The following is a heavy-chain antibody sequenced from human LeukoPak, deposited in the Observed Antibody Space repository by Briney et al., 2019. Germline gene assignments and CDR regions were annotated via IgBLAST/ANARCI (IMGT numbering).Heavy chain of an antibody. CDR3: ASDGGPFDH. Sequence: GGSLRLSCTASGIMFSDYWMSLVRQAPGKGLEWVANIKQHGTERYYVDSVKGRFTISRDDAKKSVYLQMNSLRVEDTAMYYCASDGGPFDHWGQGILVTVAS. V-gene: IGHV3-7*01. J-gene: IGHJ4*02. CDR2: IKQHGTER. D-gene: IGHD3-16*01. CDR1: GIMFSDYW.